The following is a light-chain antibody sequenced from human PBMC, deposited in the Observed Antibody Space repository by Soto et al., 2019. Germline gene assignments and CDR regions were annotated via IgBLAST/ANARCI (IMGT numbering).Light chain of an antibody. J-gene: IGLJ2*01. CDR2: LNSDGRH. CDR1: SGHSTYA. Sequence: QLVLTQSPSASASLGASVKLTCTLSSGHSTYAIAWHQQQPEKGPRYLMKLNSDGRHSKGDGIPDRFSGTSSGAERYLTISGLQSEDEAAYYCQTWGTGGDVVFGGGTKLTVL. V-gene: IGLV4-69*01. CDR3: QTWGTGGDVV.